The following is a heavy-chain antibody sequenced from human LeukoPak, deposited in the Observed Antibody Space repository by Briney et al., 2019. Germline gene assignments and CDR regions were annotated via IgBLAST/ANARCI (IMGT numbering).Heavy chain of an antibody. D-gene: IGHD2-21*01. J-gene: IGHJ6*03. CDR2: INHSGST. CDR3: ARGGSGYWVARAGYYYYMDV. Sequence: PSETLSLTCAVYGGSFSGYYWSWIRQPPGKGLEWIGEINHSGSTNYNPSLKSRVTISVDTSKNQFSLKLGSVTAADTAVYYCARGGSGYWVARAGYYYYMDVWGKGTTVTVSS. V-gene: IGHV4-34*01. CDR1: GGSFSGYY.